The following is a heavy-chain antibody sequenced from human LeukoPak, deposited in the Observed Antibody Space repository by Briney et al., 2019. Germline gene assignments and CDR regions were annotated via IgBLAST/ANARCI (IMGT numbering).Heavy chain of an antibody. CDR3: GKDWARGVIPRFDP. CDR1: GFTFSSYA. D-gene: IGHD3-10*01. CDR2: ISGSGDST. J-gene: IGHJ5*02. V-gene: IGHV3-23*01. Sequence: GGSLRLSCAASGFTFSSYAMNWVRQAPGKGLEWVSGISGSGDSTYYPDSEKGRFTISRANSKNTLYLHMNRLRADNPAVYYCGKDWARGVIPRFDPWGQGTLVTVAS.